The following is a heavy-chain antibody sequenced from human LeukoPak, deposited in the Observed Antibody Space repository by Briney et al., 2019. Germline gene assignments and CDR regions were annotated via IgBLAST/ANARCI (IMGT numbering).Heavy chain of an antibody. CDR1: GFTFSNYE. Sequence: PGGSLRLSCAASGFTFSNYEMNWVRQAPGKGLEWVSYISGSGNTIHYADSVKGRFTISRDNAKNSLYLQMNSLRAEDTAVYYCARVEGSGSYYYSFNYWGQGTLVTVSS. V-gene: IGHV3-48*03. CDR2: ISGSGNTI. D-gene: IGHD3-10*01. CDR3: ARVEGSGSYYYSFNY. J-gene: IGHJ4*02.